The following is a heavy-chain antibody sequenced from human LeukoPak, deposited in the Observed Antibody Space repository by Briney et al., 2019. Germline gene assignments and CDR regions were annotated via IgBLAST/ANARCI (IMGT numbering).Heavy chain of an antibody. CDR2: IYGGGYT. CDR3: ASGYSGSRSVY. V-gene: IGHV3-53*01. CDR1: GFTFSSYA. Sequence: GSLRLSCAASGFTFSSYAMSWVRQAPGKGLEWVSVIYGGGYTYYADSVKGRFTISRDNSRNTLFLQMNSLRAEDTAVYYCASGYSGSRSVYWGQGTLVTVSS. D-gene: IGHD1-26*01. J-gene: IGHJ4*02.